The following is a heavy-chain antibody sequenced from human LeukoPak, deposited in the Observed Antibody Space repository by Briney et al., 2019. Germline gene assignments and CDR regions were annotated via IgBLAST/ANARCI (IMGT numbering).Heavy chain of an antibody. CDR1: GGSISSYY. CDR3: ARGGPRYFDWLPFDY. CDR2: IYYSGST. Sequence: PSETLSLTCTVSGGSISSYYWSWIRQPPGKGLEWIGYIYYSGSTNYNPSLKSRVTISVDTSENQFSLKLSSVTAADTAVYYCARGGPRYFDWLPFDYWGQGTLVTVSS. J-gene: IGHJ4*02. V-gene: IGHV4-59*08. D-gene: IGHD3-9*01.